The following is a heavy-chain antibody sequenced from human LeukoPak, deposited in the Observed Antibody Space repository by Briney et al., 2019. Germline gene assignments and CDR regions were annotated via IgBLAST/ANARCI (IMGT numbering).Heavy chain of an antibody. Sequence: ASVTVSCTASGYTFTGYYMHWVRQAPGQGLEWMGWINPNSGGTNYAQKFQGWVTMTRDTSISTAYMELRRLRSDDTAVYYCASTYYYDTSYGMDVWGQGTTVTVSS. J-gene: IGHJ6*02. CDR2: INPNSGGT. D-gene: IGHD3-22*01. V-gene: IGHV1-2*04. CDR1: GYTFTGYY. CDR3: ASTYYYDTSYGMDV.